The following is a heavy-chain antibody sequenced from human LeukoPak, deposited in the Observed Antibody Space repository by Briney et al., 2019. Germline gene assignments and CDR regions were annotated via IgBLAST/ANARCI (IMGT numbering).Heavy chain of an antibody. CDR2: ISGSGGST. CDR1: GFTFSSYA. V-gene: IGHV3-23*01. CDR3: AKDGGSSSGWYSAY. D-gene: IGHD6-19*01. Sequence: GGSLRLSCAASGFTFSSYAMSWVRQAPGKGLEWVSAISGSGGSTYYADSVKGRFTISRDNSKNTLYLQMNSLRAEDTAVYYCAKDGGSSSGWYSAYRGQGTLVTVSS. J-gene: IGHJ4*02.